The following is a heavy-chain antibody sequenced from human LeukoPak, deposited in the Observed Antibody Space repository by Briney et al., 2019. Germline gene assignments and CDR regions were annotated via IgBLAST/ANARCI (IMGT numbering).Heavy chain of an antibody. D-gene: IGHD2-15*01. V-gene: IGHV4-34*01. CDR3: ARGSGGRAGY. CDR2: INHSGST. CDR1: GGSFSGYY. Sequence: SETLSLTCAVYGGSFSGYYWSWIRQPPGKGLEWIGEINHSGSTNYNPSLKSRVTISVDTSKNQFSLKLSSVTAADTAVYYCARGSGGRAGYWGQEPWSPSPQ. J-gene: IGHJ4*01.